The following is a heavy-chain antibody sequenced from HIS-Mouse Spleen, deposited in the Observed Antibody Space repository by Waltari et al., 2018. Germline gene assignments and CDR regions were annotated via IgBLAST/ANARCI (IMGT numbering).Heavy chain of an antibody. J-gene: IGHJ3*02. Sequence: EVQLVESGGGLVKRGGSLRAPCAASGFTCISVRMKLVRQAPGNGLEWVSSISRSSSYIYYADSVKGRVTISRDNAKNSLYLQMNSLRAEDTAVYYCARAITGDTAFDIWGQGTMVTVSS. D-gene: IGHD7-27*01. CDR3: ARAITGDTAFDI. V-gene: IGHV3-21*01. CDR2: ISRSSSYI. CDR1: GFTCISVR.